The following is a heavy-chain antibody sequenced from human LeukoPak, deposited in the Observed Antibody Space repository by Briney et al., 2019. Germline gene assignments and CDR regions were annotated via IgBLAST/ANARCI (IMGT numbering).Heavy chain of an antibody. V-gene: IGHV4-34*01. CDR2: INHSGST. CDR3: AGESASGGDY. Sequence: SETLSLTCAVYGGSFSGYYWSWIRQPPGKGLEWIGEINHSGSTNYNPSLKSRVTISVDTSKNQFSLKLSSVTAADTAVYYCAGESASGGDYWGQGTLVTVSS. CDR1: GGSFSGYY. J-gene: IGHJ4*02. D-gene: IGHD1-26*01.